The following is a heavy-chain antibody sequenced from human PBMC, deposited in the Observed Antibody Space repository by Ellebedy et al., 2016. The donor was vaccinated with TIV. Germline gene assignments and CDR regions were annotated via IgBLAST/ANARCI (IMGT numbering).Heavy chain of an antibody. V-gene: IGHV3-23*01. J-gene: IGHJ4*02. CDR3: AKEMVSRSSLTYDY. CDR1: GFTFSRYA. D-gene: IGHD6-13*01. CDR2: IGPSSNYA. Sequence: PGGSLRLSCAASGFTFSRYAMAWVRQAPGKGVEWVSAIGPSSNYAFYADSVKGWFTISRDNFRNTLYLQMDSLRAEDTAVYYCAKEMVSRSSLTYDYWGQGTLLTVSS.